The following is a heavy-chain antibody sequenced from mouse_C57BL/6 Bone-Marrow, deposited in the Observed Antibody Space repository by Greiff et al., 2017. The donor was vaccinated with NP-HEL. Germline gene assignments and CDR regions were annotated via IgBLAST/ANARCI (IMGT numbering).Heavy chain of an antibody. J-gene: IGHJ3*01. CDR3: ASNYYGSSYGAWFAY. V-gene: IGHV2-4*02. D-gene: IGHD1-1*01. CDR2: IWSGGST. Sequence: QVQLKQSGPGLVQPSQSLSITCTVSGFSLTSYGVHWVRQPPGKGLEWLGVIWSGGSTDYNAAFISRLSISKDNSKSQVFFKMNSLQADDTAIYYCASNYYGSSYGAWFAYWGQGTLVTVSA. CDR1: GFSLTSYG.